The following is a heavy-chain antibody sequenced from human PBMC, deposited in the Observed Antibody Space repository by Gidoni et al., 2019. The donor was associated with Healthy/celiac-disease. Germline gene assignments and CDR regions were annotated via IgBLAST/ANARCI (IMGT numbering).Heavy chain of an antibody. CDR3: ARIRQDYFDSSGYSDY. Sequence: QLQLQESGPGLVKPSETLSPTCTVSGGSISSSSFYWGWIRQPPGKGLEWIGSIYYSGSTYYNPSLKSRVTISVDTSKNQFSLKLSSVTAADTAVYYCARIRQDYFDSSGYSDYWGQGTLVTVSS. CDR1: GGSISSSSFY. D-gene: IGHD3-22*01. CDR2: IYYSGST. V-gene: IGHV4-39*07. J-gene: IGHJ4*02.